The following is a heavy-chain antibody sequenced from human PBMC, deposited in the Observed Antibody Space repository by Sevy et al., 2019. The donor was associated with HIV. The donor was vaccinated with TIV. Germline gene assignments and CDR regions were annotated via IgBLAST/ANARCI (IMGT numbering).Heavy chain of an antibody. CDR1: GYIFGIYD. CDR2: ITPDSGDI. D-gene: IGHD1-26*01. V-gene: IGHV1-18*01. Sequence: ASVKVSCKASGYIFGIYDISWVRQAPGRGLEWMGWITPDSGDINYAQKLQGRVTMTTDTSTRTSYMELRSLTSDDAGVYYCARGRAPDNGRYYFDSWAQGTLVTVSS. CDR3: ARGRAPDNGRYYFDS. J-gene: IGHJ4*02.